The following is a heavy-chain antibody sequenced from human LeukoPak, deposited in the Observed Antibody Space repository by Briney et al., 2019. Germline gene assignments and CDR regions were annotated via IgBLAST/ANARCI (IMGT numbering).Heavy chain of an antibody. CDR3: ARARSYELRYFDWLLIGDFDY. Sequence: ASVKVSCKASGYTFTSYGISWVRQVPGQGLEWMGWISAYNGNTNYAQKLQGRVTMTTDTSTSTAYMELRSLRSDDTAVYYCARARSYELRYFDWLLIGDFDYWGQGTLVTVSS. CDR2: ISAYNGNT. V-gene: IGHV1-18*01. CDR1: GYTFTSYG. J-gene: IGHJ4*02. D-gene: IGHD3-9*01.